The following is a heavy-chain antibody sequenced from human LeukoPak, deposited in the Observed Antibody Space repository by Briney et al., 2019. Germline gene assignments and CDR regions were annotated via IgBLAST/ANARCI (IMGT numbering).Heavy chain of an antibody. CDR2: ISYDGSNK. CDR3: AREASGAFDY. J-gene: IGHJ4*02. D-gene: IGHD4/OR15-4a*01. V-gene: IGHV3-30*04. Sequence: GGSLRLSCAASGFTFSSYAMHWVRQAPGKGLEWVAVISYDGSNKYYADSVKGRFTISRDNSKNTLYLQMNGLRAEDTAVYYCAREASGAFDYWRQGTLVTVSS. CDR1: GFTFSSYA.